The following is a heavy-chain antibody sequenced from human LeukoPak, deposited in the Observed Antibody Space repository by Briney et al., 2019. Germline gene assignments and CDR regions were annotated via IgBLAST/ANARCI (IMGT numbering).Heavy chain of an antibody. Sequence: PSETLSLTCAVYGGSFSGYYWSWIRQPPGKGLEWIGEINHSGSTNYNLSLKSRVTISVDTSKNQFSLKLSSVTAADTAVYYCARHPLRYYYDSSGYHRAAFDIWGQGTMVTVSS. CDR2: INHSGST. CDR1: GGSFSGYY. V-gene: IGHV4-34*01. J-gene: IGHJ3*02. CDR3: ARHPLRYYYDSSGYHRAAFDI. D-gene: IGHD3-22*01.